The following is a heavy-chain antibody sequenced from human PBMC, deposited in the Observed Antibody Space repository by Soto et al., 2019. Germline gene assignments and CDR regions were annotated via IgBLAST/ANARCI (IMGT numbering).Heavy chain of an antibody. D-gene: IGHD3-9*01. CDR1: GGSLSRGAYY. V-gene: IGHV4-31*03. CDR2: TYNSVNT. J-gene: IGHJ4*02. Sequence: SETLSLTCTVSGGSLSRGAYYWSWIRQNPGKGLEWIGYTYNSVNTYYNTSLKSRVTISVDTSKNQFSLKLSSVTAADTAVYFCARHAVFGDFLTGYYLAYFDYWGQGTLVTVS. CDR3: ARHAVFGDFLTGYYLAYFDY.